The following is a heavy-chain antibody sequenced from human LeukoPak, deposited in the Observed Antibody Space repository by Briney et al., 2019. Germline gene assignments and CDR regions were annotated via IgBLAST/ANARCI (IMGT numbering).Heavy chain of an antibody. J-gene: IGHJ5*02. V-gene: IGHV4-59*01. Sequence: SETLSLTCTVPRGSISSYYWSWIRQPPGKGLEWIGYVSYSGNTNYNPSLNSRVTMSVDSSKNQFSLKLTSVTAADTAMYYYARGSSAWAYNWFDPWGQGTLVTISS. D-gene: IGHD6-19*01. CDR3: ARGSSAWAYNWFDP. CDR2: VSYSGNT. CDR1: RGSISSYY.